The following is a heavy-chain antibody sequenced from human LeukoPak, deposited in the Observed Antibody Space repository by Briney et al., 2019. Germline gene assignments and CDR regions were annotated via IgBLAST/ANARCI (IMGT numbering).Heavy chain of an antibody. V-gene: IGHV3-74*01. CDR3: ARTRYSGSYIVS. CDR1: GFTFSSYW. D-gene: IGHD1-26*01. CDR2: SDRDGNST. J-gene: IGHJ4*02. Sequence: PGGSLRLSCAASGFTFSSYWMHWVRQAPGKGRVWVSRSDRDGNSTSYAASVKGRFTISRDNPKNTLYLQMNSLRAEDTAVYYCARTRYSGSYIVSWGQGTLVTVSS.